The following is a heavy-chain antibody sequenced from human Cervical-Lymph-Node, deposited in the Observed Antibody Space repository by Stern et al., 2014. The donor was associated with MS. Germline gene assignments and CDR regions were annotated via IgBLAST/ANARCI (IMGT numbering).Heavy chain of an antibody. V-gene: IGHV3-11*01. CDR1: GFTFSDDH. D-gene: IGHD3-10*01. CDR2: ITSSGVAM. Sequence: VQLGESGGGLVKPGGSLRLSCEASGFTFSDDHLSWMRQVTGKGLECVSYITSSGVAMYYADSVKGRFTISRDTDKSSLYLHMNNLRAEDTAVYYCARHPYGFFWGQGIVVTVSS. CDR3: ARHPYGFF. J-gene: IGHJ4*02.